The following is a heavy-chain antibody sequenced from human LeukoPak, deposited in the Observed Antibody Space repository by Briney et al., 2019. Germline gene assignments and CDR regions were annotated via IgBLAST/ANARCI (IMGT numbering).Heavy chain of an antibody. CDR3: ARGGIRGIEAELDY. V-gene: IGHV1-2*02. D-gene: IGHD3-10*01. J-gene: IGHJ4*02. CDR2: SNPYNGGT. Sequence: ASVKVSCKAFGYTFTGYWMHWVRQAPGQGLEWMGWSNPYNGGTNYLQKFRGRVTLTRDTSISTAYMEVTRLTSDDTAVYYCARGGIRGIEAELDYWGQGTLLTVS. CDR1: GYTFTGYW.